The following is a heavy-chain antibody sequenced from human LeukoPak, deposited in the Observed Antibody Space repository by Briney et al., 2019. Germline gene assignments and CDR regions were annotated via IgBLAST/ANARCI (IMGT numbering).Heavy chain of an antibody. CDR3: AREGGARGLPDY. Sequence: PSETLSLTCTVSGVSLGDYYWSWIRQPAGKGLECIGRMSTSGSTYYNPSVKSRVTSSVDTSKNQFSLKLTSVTAADTAAYYCAREGGARGLPDYWGQGTPVTVSS. CDR2: MSTSGST. D-gene: IGHD3-16*01. J-gene: IGHJ4*02. V-gene: IGHV4-4*07. CDR1: GVSLGDYY.